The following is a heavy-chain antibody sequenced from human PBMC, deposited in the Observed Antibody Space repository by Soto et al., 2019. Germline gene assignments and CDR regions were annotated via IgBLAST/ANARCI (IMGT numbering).Heavy chain of an antibody. Sequence: QVQLQESGPGLVKPSQTLSLTCTVSGGSIRSSDYYWSCIRQPLGKALAWIGYVYSSESAYYNPSLQSRGFISIDTSKNQFSLTLSSVTAADTAVYYCARVIITATGTSGFDSWGQGTLVTVSS. CDR3: ARVIITATGTSGFDS. V-gene: IGHV4-30-4*01. J-gene: IGHJ4*02. D-gene: IGHD6-13*01. CDR1: GGSIRSSDYY. CDR2: VYSSESA.